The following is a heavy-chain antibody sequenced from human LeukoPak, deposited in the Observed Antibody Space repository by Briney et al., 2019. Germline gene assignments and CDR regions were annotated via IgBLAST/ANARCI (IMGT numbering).Heavy chain of an antibody. CDR1: GGSISTSY. CDR3: ARMLGREAYPLDH. D-gene: IGHD3-16*01. J-gene: IGHJ4*02. Sequence: SETLSLTCTISGGSISTSYWGWIRQPPGKGLECLGYIFYSGRTNYNPSLKSRVTISIDSSENQLSLMLTSVSAADTAVYYCARMLGREAYPLDHWGQGTLVTVSS. V-gene: IGHV4-59*01. CDR2: IFYSGRT.